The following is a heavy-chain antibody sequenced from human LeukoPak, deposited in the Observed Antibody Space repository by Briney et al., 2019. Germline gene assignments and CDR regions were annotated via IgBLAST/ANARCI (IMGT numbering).Heavy chain of an antibody. CDR2: IYYSGST. CDR1: GGSISSYY. V-gene: IGHV4-59*01. Sequence: SETLSLTCTVSGGSISSYYRSWIRQPPGKGLEWIGYIYYSGSTNYNPSLESRVTISIDTSKSQFSLKLSSVTAADTAVYYCARSITMIVVAPGGAFDIWGQGTMVTVSS. J-gene: IGHJ3*02. CDR3: ARSITMIVVAPGGAFDI. D-gene: IGHD3-22*01.